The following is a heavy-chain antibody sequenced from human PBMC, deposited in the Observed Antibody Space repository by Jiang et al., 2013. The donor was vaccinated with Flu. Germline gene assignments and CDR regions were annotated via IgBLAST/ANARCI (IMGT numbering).Heavy chain of an antibody. Sequence: GPGLVKPSQTLSLTCTVSNDSISNNDYYWGWIRQPPGKGLEWIAYVYYTGSTYYNSSLKSRVAMSVDTSKNQFSLELSSVTAADTAVYYCARLITIFRGVRRYGSVVFDYWGQGSLVTVSS. J-gene: IGHJ4*02. CDR2: VYYTGST. V-gene: IGHV4-30-4*01. CDR1: NDSISNNDYY. D-gene: IGHD3-10*01. CDR3: ARLITIFRGVRRYGSVVFDY.